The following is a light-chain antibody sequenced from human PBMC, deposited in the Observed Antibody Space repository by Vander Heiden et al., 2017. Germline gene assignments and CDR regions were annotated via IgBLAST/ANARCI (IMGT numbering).Light chain of an antibody. V-gene: IGLV1-40*01. Sequence: QSVPPPPPPLSGAPGQRVTISCTGSSSNIVAGYDVHWYQQLPGTAPKRLIYGNSNRPSGVPDRFSGSKSGTSASLAITVLQAEDEAEDDCHSHASSLSGWVFGGGTKLTVL. CDR1: SSNIVAGYD. CDR2: GNS. J-gene: IGLJ3*02. CDR3: HSHASSLSGWV.